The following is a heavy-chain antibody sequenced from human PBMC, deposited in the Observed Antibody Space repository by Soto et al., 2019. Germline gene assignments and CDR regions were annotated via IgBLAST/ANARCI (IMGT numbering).Heavy chain of an antibody. J-gene: IGHJ4*02. Sequence: PSETQSLTCSVYYGSFSGYYWSWIRQPPGKGLEWIGEINHSGSTNYNPSLKSRVTISVDTSKNQFSLKLSSVTAADTAVYYCARGRMDYWGQGTLVTVSS. CDR2: INHSGST. D-gene: IGHD2-15*01. CDR3: ARGRMDY. CDR1: YGSFSGYY. V-gene: IGHV4-34*01.